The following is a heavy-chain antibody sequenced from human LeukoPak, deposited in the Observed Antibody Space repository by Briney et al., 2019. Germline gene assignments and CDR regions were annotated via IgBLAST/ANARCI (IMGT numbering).Heavy chain of an antibody. CDR1: GFTFSNYA. D-gene: IGHD6-13*01. J-gene: IGHJ4*02. CDR3: AKATYISSWNLYFDY. Sequence: PGGSLRLSCAASGFTFSNYAMSWVRQAPGKGLEWVSTINGSGYSTYYADSVKGRFALSVDNSENSLFLHMNNLRAEDTAVYYCAKATYISSWNLYFDYWGQGTLVTVSS. V-gene: IGHV3-23*01. CDR2: INGSGYST.